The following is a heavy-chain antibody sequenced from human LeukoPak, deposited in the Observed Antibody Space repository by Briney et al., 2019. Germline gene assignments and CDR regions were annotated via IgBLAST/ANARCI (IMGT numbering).Heavy chain of an antibody. CDR2: ISAYNGNT. J-gene: IGHJ4*02. D-gene: IGHD2-2*01. V-gene: IGHV1-18*04. Sequence: ASVKVSCKSSGYTFTSYGISWLRQAPGKGLEWMGLISAYNGNTNYAQKLQGRVTMTTDTSTSTAYMELRSLRSDDTAVYYCASHCSSTSCYADYWGQGTLVTVSS. CDR3: ASHCSSTSCYADY. CDR1: GYTFTSYG.